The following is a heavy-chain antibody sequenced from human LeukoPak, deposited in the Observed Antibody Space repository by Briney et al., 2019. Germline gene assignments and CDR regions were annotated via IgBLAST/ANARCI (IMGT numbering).Heavy chain of an antibody. V-gene: IGHV4-59*01. D-gene: IGHD3-22*01. J-gene: IGHJ4*02. CDR3: ARNNYDRWYYFDY. Sequence: SETLSLTCTVSGGSISNYYWSWIRQPPGKGLEWIGYIYYSGITNYNPSLKSRVTISVDTSKNQFPLKLSSVTAADTAVYYCARNNYDRWYYFDYWGQGTLVTVPS. CDR1: GGSISNYY. CDR2: IYYSGIT.